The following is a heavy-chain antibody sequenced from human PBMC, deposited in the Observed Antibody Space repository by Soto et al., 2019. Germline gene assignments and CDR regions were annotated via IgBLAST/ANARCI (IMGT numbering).Heavy chain of an antibody. D-gene: IGHD6-6*01. CDR2: IYYSGST. CDR3: ARERPDGARLDP. J-gene: IGHJ5*02. CDR1: GGSISSYY. V-gene: IGHV4-59*12. Sequence: SETLSLTCTVSGGSISSYYWSWIRQPPGKGLEWIGYIYYSGSTIYNPSLKSRVTISVDTSKNQFSLNLSSVTAADTAVYYCARERPDGARLDPWGQGTLVTVSS.